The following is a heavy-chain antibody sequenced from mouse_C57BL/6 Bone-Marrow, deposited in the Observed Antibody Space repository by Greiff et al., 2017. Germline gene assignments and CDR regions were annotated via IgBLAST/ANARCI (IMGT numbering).Heavy chain of an antibody. V-gene: IGHV14-4*01. Sequence: EVQLQQSGAELVRPGASVKLSCTASGFNIKDDYIHWVKQRPEQGLEWIGWIAPEIGDTESASKFQGKATITSDTSSNTAYLQLSSLTSEDTAVYYCSSFDGNYFDFWGQGTPLTVAS. CDR3: SSFDGNYFDF. CDR1: GFNIKDDY. J-gene: IGHJ2*01. D-gene: IGHD2-3*01. CDR2: IAPEIGDT.